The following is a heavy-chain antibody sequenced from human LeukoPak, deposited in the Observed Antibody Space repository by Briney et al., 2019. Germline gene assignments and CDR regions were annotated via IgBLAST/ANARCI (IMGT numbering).Heavy chain of an antibody. CDR1: GFTFSTYA. J-gene: IGHJ6*02. CDR3: ARDYLYGMDV. V-gene: IGHV3-30-3*01. Sequence: GGSLRLSCAASGFTFSTYALHWVRQAPGKGLEWVAVISYDGSNKFYADSVKGRFTISRDDSRTTLYLQMNSLRTEDTAVYYCARDYLYGMDVWGQGTTVTVSS. CDR2: ISYDGSNK.